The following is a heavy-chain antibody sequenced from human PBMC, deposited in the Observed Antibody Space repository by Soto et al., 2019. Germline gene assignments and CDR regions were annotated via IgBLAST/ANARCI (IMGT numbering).Heavy chain of an antibody. CDR1: GFTFSSYG. J-gene: IGHJ4*02. CDR2: ISYDGSNK. Sequence: GWSLRLSCAASGFTFSSYGMHWVRQAPGKGLEWVAVISYDGSNKYYEDSVKGRFTISRDNTKNTLYLQMNSLRAEDTAVYYCAKDFIAAVRQGTEIAYWGQGTLVTVSS. V-gene: IGHV3-30*18. CDR3: AKDFIAAVRQGTEIAY. D-gene: IGHD6-6*01.